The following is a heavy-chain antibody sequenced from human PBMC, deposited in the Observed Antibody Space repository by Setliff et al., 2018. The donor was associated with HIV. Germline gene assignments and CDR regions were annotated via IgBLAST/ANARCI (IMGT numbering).Heavy chain of an antibody. V-gene: IGHV4-39*07. CDR3: ATSRVVVLRFDP. Sequence: SETLSLTCTVSGGSISSSSYYWGWIRQPPGKGLEWIGSIYYSGSTYYNPSLKSRVTIPVDTSKNQFSLKLYSVTAADTAVYYCATSRVVVLRFDPWGQGTLVTVSS. CDR2: IYYSGST. J-gene: IGHJ5*02. D-gene: IGHD3-22*01. CDR1: GGSISSSSYY.